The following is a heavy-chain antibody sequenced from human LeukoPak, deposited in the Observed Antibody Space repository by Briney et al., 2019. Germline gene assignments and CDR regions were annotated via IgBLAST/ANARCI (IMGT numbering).Heavy chain of an antibody. V-gene: IGHV4-59*08. CDR2: IYYSGST. J-gene: IGHJ3*02. D-gene: IGHD3-22*01. CDR3: ASSPTSGYDFPI. Sequence: PSGTLSLTCTVSGGSISRYYWSWVRQPPGKGLEWIGYIYYSGSTNHDPYLESRDNISVDTSTSQFSVKLSSLPAADTAVDYCASSPTSGYDFPIRGQGTMVAGSS. CDR1: GGSISRYY.